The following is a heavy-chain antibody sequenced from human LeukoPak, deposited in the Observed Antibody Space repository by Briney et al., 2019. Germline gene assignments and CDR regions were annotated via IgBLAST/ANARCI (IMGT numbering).Heavy chain of an antibody. CDR3: ARGIYGSGSSYLHY. CDR1: GGSISSRDYY. V-gene: IGHV4-30-4*01. CDR2: IYYSGST. J-gene: IGHJ4*02. D-gene: IGHD3-10*01. Sequence: SETLSLTCTVSGGSISSRDYYWSWIRQPPGKGLEWIEYIYYSGSTYYNPSLKSRLTISIDTSKNQFSLRLSSVTAADTAVYYCARGIYGSGSSYLHYWGQGTLVTVSS.